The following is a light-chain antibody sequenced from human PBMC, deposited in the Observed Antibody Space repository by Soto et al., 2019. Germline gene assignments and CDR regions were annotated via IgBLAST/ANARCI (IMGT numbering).Light chain of an antibody. CDR1: QSVRGSY. Sequence: EIVLTQSRGTLSFSPGERATLYCRASQSVRGSYLAWYQKTPGEARRLLICGATSGATGIAERFIGGGGTADFTLTSSLLDPEDSAVYCCQQYSRSATFGQGTKVDI. CDR3: QQYSRSAT. CDR2: GAT. J-gene: IGKJ1*01. V-gene: IGKV3-20*01.